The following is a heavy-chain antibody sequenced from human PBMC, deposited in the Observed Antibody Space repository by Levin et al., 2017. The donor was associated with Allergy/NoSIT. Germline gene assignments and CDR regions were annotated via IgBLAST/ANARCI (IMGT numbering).Heavy chain of an antibody. CDR3: ARMCPGIAAVDDY. J-gene: IGHJ4*02. V-gene: IGHV3-21*01. D-gene: IGHD6-13*01. CDR2: ISSSSSYI. Sequence: GESLKISCAASGFTFSSYNMNWVRQAPGKGLEWVSSISSSSSYIYYADSVKGRFTISRDNAKNSLYLQMNSLRAEDTAVYYCARMCPGIAAVDDYWGQGTLVTVSS. CDR1: GFTFSSYN.